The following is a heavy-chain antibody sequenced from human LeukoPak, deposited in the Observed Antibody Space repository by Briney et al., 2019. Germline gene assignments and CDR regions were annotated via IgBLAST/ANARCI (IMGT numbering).Heavy chain of an antibody. D-gene: IGHD3-22*01. Sequence: ASVKVSCKASGYTFTGYYMHWMRQAPGQGLEWMGRINPNSGGTNYAQKFQGRVTMTRDTSISTAYMELSRLRSDDTAVYYCARANYDSSGYYKHWGQGTLVTVSS. CDR2: INPNSGGT. V-gene: IGHV1-2*06. CDR1: GYTFTGYY. J-gene: IGHJ1*01. CDR3: ARANYDSSGYYKH.